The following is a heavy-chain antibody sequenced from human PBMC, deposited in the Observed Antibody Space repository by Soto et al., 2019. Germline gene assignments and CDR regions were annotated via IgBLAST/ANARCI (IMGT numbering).Heavy chain of an antibody. CDR1: YGAMRSYY. V-gene: IGHV4-4*07. D-gene: IGHD1-26*01. CDR2: IYTTGST. J-gene: IGHJ4*02. Sequence: SLTCTVSYGAMRSYYWSWIRQPAGKGLEWIGRIYTTGSTNYNPSLTSRVSMSIDTSKNQFSLNLTSVTASDTAVYYCARDRSGRVRYYFDSWGQGALVTVSS. CDR3: ARDRSGRVRYYFDS.